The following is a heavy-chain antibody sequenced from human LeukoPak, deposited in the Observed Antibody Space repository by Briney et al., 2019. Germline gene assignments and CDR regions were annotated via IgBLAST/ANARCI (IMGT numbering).Heavy chain of an antibody. CDR3: ARVAYFHSVGDFWSGYPYYFDY. D-gene: IGHD3-3*01. V-gene: IGHV1-8*01. Sequence: ASVKVSCKASGYTFTSYDINWVRQATGQGLEWMGWMNPNSGNTGYAQKLQGRVTMTRNTSISTAYMELSSLRSEDTAVYYCARVAYFHSVGDFWSGYPYYFDYWGQGTLVTVSS. CDR1: GYTFTSYD. CDR2: MNPNSGNT. J-gene: IGHJ4*02.